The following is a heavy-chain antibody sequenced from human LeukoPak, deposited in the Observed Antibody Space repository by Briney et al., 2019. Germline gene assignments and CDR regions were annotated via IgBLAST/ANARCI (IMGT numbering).Heavy chain of an antibody. CDR1: GFTFSSYS. CDR2: ISSSSSYI. Sequence: GGSLRLSCAASGFTFSSYSMNWVRQAPGKGLEWVSSISSSSSYIYYADSVKGRFTISRDNAKNSLYLQMNSLRAEDSAVYYCARADSSGYYLTYYYYYMDVWGKGTTVTVSS. CDR3: ARADSSGYYLTYYYYYMDV. J-gene: IGHJ6*03. D-gene: IGHD3-22*01. V-gene: IGHV3-21*01.